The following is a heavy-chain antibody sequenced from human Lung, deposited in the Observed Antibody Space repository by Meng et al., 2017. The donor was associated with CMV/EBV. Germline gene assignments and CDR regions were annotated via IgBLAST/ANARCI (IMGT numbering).Heavy chain of an antibody. D-gene: IGHD2-2*01. CDR3: ARDPRLCSSTSCYGY. Sequence: SKTLSLXXTVSGGSVSSGSYYWSWIRQPPGKGLEWIGYIYYSGSTNYNPSLKSRVTISVDTSKNQFSLKLSSVTAADTAVYYCARDPRLCSSTSCYGYWGQGTXVTVSS. CDR2: IYYSGST. CDR1: GGSVSSGSYY. J-gene: IGHJ4*02. V-gene: IGHV4-61*01.